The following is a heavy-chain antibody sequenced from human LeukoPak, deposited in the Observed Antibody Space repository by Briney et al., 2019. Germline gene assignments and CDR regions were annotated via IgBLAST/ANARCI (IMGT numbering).Heavy chain of an antibody. J-gene: IGHJ4*02. CDR1: GGPFSSYY. CDR2: INHSGST. Sequence: SETLSLTCAVYGGPFSSYYWSWIRQPPGKGLEWIGEINHSGSTNYNPSLKSRVTILVDTSKNQFSLKVRSVTAADTAVYYCARGLSGTVVRRPDYWGQGTLVTVSS. V-gene: IGHV4-34*01. D-gene: IGHD4-23*01. CDR3: ARGLSGTVVRRPDY.